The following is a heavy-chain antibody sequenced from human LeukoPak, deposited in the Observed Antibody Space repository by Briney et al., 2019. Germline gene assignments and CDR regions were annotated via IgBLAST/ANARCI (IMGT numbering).Heavy chain of an antibody. CDR2: IWYDGSNK. V-gene: IGHV3-33*06. D-gene: IGHD6-19*01. J-gene: IGHJ4*02. Sequence: GGSLRLSCAASGFTFSSYGMHSVRQAPGKGLEWLAVIWYDGSNKYYADSVKGRLTISRDNSKNTLYLQMNSLRAEDTAVYYCAKDFPGRAVAGYFDYWGQGTLVTVSS. CDR1: GFTFSSYG. CDR3: AKDFPGRAVAGYFDY.